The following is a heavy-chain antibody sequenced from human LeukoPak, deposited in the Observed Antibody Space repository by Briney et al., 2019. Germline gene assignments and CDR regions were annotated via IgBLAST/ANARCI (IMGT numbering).Heavy chain of an antibody. CDR2: ISGSGGST. CDR1: GFTFSSYT. CDR3: AQDVTGTILS. J-gene: IGHJ3*01. V-gene: IGHV3-23*01. Sequence: GGFLRLSCAASGFTFSSYTMTWVRQAPGKGLEWVSTISGSGGSTYYADSVKGRFAISRDNSKNTLYLQMNSLRAEDAAVYYCAQDVTGTILSWGRGTMVTVSS. D-gene: IGHD1-20*01.